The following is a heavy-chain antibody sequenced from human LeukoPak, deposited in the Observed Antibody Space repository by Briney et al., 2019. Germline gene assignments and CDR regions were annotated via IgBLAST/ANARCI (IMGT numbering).Heavy chain of an antibody. D-gene: IGHD1-26*01. Sequence: KAGGSLRLSSAASGFTFSSNWMHWVRQVPGKGLEWVSSISSSSSYIYYADSVKGRFTISRDNAKNSLYLQMNSLRAEDTAVYYCARATSVGATVGSSNYWGQGTLVTVSS. J-gene: IGHJ4*02. CDR3: ARATSVGATVGSSNY. CDR1: GFTFSSNW. CDR2: ISSSSSYI. V-gene: IGHV3-21*01.